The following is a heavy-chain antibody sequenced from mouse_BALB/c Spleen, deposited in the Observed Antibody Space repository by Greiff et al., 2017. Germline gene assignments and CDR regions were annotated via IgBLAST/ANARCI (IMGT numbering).Heavy chain of an antibody. D-gene: IGHD2-1*01. V-gene: IGHV1-87*01. J-gene: IGHJ4*01. Sequence: QVQLQQSGAELARPGASVKLSCKASGYTFTSYWMQWVKQRPGQGLEWIGAIYPGDGDTRYTQKFKGKATLTADKSSSTAYMQLSSLASEDSAVYYCARDGNNAMDYWGQGTSVTVSS. CDR1: GYTFTSYW. CDR3: ARDGNNAMDY. CDR2: IYPGDGDT.